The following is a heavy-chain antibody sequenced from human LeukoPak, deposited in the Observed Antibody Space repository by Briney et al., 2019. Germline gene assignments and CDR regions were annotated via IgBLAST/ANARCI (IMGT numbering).Heavy chain of an antibody. V-gene: IGHV3-30-3*01. D-gene: IGHD3-10*01. Sequence: GRSLRLSCAASGFSFSNSAMHWVRQAPGKGLEWVAVISFDGTNKYYADSVKGRFTISRDNAENTLYLQMNSLRVEDTAVYYCARDRGINMVRGVIDYWGQGTLVTVSS. CDR2: ISFDGTNK. J-gene: IGHJ4*02. CDR3: ARDRGINMVRGVIDY. CDR1: GFSFSNSA.